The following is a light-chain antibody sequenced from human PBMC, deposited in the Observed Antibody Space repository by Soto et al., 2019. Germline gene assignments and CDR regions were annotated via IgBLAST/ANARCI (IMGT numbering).Light chain of an antibody. V-gene: IGKV1-39*01. CDR2: AAS. CDR1: QTISVH. J-gene: IGKJ2*01. Sequence: LQMTQSPSSLSASVGDTVTITCRASQTISVHLNWYQKKPGKVPKLLSYAASNSHSRVQSRFSGSRSATYSALTISSLQPDDFATYYYQQSFITPYTFGQGTRLEIK. CDR3: QQSFITPYT.